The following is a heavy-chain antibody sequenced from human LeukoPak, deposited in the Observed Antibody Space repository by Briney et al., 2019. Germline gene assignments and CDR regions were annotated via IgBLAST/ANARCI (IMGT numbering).Heavy chain of an antibody. D-gene: IGHD3-10*01. CDR2: IYYSGST. CDR1: SGSISNYY. V-gene: IGHV4-59*01. J-gene: IGHJ3*02. CDR3: ARFSAVAGTAGVIRLAFDI. Sequence: SETLSLTCSVSSGSISNYYWGWIRQPPGKGLEWIGYIYYSGSTNYNPSLKSRVTISVDTSKNQFSLKLSSVTAADTAVYYCARFSAVAGTAGVIRLAFDIWGQGTMVTVSS.